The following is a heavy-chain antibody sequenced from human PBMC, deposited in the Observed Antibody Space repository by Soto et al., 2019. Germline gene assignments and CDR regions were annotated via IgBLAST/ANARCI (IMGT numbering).Heavy chain of an antibody. CDR3: ARMASAGTLNWFDP. Sequence: TVRVSCKASGYTFINFDISWVRQATGQGLEWMGWINPGSGKTGYASKFQGRVTMTRDASTSTAHLELSSLTSEDTAIYYCARMASAGTLNWFDPWGQGSLVTVSS. CDR1: GYTFINFD. J-gene: IGHJ5*02. D-gene: IGHD6-13*01. V-gene: IGHV1-8*02. CDR2: INPGSGKT.